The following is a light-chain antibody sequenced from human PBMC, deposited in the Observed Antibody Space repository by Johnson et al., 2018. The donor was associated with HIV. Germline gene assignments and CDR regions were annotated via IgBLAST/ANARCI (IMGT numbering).Light chain of an antibody. J-gene: IGLJ1*01. V-gene: IGLV1-51*02. Sequence: VLTQPPSVSAAPGQTVNISCSGNVSNIESYFVSWYQQLPGAAPTLLIYEDNKRPSGIPYRFSGSKSGTSATLGITGLQTGDEADYYCGTWDSSLRTAFFGTGTKVTVL. CDR2: EDN. CDR3: GTWDSSLRTAF. CDR1: VSNIESYF.